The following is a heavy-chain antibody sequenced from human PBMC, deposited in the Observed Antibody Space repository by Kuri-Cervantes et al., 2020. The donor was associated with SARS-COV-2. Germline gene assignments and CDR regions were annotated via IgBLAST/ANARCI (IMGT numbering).Heavy chain of an antibody. D-gene: IGHD5-18*01. CDR1: GFTVSSYA. Sequence: GESLKISCAASGFTVSSYAMHWVRQAPGKGLEWVALISYDGSNKYYADSVKGRFIISRDNVKNSVFLQMNSLRAEDTAVYYCARDGGQLWLHYHYYYMDVWGKGTTVTVSS. CDR2: ISYDGSNK. V-gene: IGHV3-30*04. CDR3: ARDGGQLWLHYHYYYMDV. J-gene: IGHJ6*03.